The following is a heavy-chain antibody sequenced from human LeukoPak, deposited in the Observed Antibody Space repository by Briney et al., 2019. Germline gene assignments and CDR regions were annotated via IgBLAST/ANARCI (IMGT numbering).Heavy chain of an antibody. J-gene: IGHJ4*02. CDR3: ARSAYYSFDY. CDR1: GGSFSGYY. CDR2: INHSGST. V-gene: IGHV4-34*01. Sequence: PSETLSLTCAVYGGSFSGYYWSWIRQPPGKGLEWIGEINHSGSTNYNPSLKSRVTISVDTSKNQFSLKLSSVTAADTAVYYCARSAYYSFDYWGQGTLVTVSS. D-gene: IGHD3-10*01.